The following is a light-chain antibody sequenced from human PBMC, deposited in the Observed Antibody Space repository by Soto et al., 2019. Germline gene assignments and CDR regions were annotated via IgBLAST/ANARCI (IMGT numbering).Light chain of an antibody. Sequence: QSALTQPRSVSGSPGQSVTISCTGTSSDVGSYNYVSWFQQHPGKAPKLMISDVSRRPSGVPDRFSGTKSGNTASLTISGLQAEDEADYYCLSYSSSTSPYVLGTATKLTVL. CDR1: SSDVGSYNY. CDR2: DVS. CDR3: LSYSSSTSPYV. V-gene: IGLV2-11*01. J-gene: IGLJ1*01.